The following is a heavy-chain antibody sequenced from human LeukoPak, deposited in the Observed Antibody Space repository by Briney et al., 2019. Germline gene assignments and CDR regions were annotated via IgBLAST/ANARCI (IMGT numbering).Heavy chain of an antibody. CDR3: AKDISPIAVDGDNWFDP. CDR1: GFTFSNAW. V-gene: IGHV3-23*01. J-gene: IGHJ5*02. Sequence: GGSLRLSCAASGFTFSNAWMSWVRQAPGKGLEWVSAISGSGGSTYYADSVKGRFTISRDNSKNTLYLQMNSLRAEDTAVYYCAKDISPIAVDGDNWFDPWGQGTLVTVSS. D-gene: IGHD6-19*01. CDR2: ISGSGGST.